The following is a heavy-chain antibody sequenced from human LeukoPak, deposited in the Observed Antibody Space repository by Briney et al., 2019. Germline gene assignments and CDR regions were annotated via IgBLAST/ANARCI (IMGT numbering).Heavy chain of an antibody. CDR2: IYYRGST. Sequence: SETLSLTCTVSGGSVSSGSYYWSWIRQPPGTGLEWIGYIYYRGSTNYNPSLKSRVTISVDTSKNQFSLKLSSVTAADTAVYYCARDYAVVVTAMGYYYYGMDVWGQGTTVTVSS. CDR1: GGSVSSGSYY. V-gene: IGHV4-61*01. D-gene: IGHD2-21*02. J-gene: IGHJ6*02. CDR3: ARDYAVVVTAMGYYYYGMDV.